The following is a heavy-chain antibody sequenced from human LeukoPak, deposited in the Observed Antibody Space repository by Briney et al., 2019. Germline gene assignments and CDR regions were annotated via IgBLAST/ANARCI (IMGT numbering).Heavy chain of an antibody. CDR1: GFTFSSYS. D-gene: IGHD3-16*02. J-gene: IGHJ4*02. CDR3: ARASNDYVWGSYRFDY. Sequence: GGSLRLSCAASGFTFSSYSMNWVRQAPGKGLEWVSYISSSSSTIYYADSVKGRFTISRDNAKNSLYLQMNSLRAEDTAVYYCARASNDYVWGSYRFDYWAREPWSPSPQ. V-gene: IGHV3-48*01. CDR2: ISSSSSTI.